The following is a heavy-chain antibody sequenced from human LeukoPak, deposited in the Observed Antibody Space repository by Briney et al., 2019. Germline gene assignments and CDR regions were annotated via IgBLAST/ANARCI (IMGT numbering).Heavy chain of an antibody. CDR1: GFAFSNSW. V-gene: IGHV3-7*01. D-gene: IGHD2/OR15-2a*01. J-gene: IGHJ4*02. CDR2: IKEDGSVK. Sequence: GGSLRLSCAASGFAFSNSWMTWVRQAPGKGLEWVANIKEDGSVKNYVEYVKGRFTTSRDNAKNSLFLQMSSLRVEDTAVYFCARDRAYSTFDYWGQGTLVSVSS. CDR3: ARDRAYSTFDY.